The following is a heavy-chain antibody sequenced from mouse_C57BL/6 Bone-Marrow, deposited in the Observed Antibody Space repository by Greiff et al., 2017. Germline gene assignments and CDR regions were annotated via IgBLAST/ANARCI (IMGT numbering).Heavy chain of an antibody. CDR1: GFNIKDYY. CDR2: VAPEDGDT. J-gene: IGHJ2*01. D-gene: IGHD2-4*01. Sequence: VQLQQSGAELVKPGASVKLSCTASGFNIKDYYMHWVKQRTEQGLEWIGRVAPEDGDTRYAQKFQGKATLTADPSSNTAYLQLHSLTSEDTAFYYYARALPYYDYGDWCAYWGQGTTVTVSS. CDR3: ARALPYYDYGDWCAY. V-gene: IGHV14-2*01.